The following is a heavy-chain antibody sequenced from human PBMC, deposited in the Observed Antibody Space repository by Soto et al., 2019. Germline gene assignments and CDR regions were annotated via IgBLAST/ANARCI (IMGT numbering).Heavy chain of an antibody. J-gene: IGHJ6*02. D-gene: IGHD3-3*01. CDR1: GGTFSSYA. CDR3: ARSRLGNFWSGYISPYYYYGMDV. Sequence: GASVKVSCKASGGTFSSYAISWVRQAPGQGLGWMGGIIPIFGTANYAQKFQGRVTITADESTSTAYMELSGLRSEDTAVYYCARSRLGNFWSGYISPYYYYGMDVWGQGTTVTVS. CDR2: IIPIFGTA. V-gene: IGHV1-69*13.